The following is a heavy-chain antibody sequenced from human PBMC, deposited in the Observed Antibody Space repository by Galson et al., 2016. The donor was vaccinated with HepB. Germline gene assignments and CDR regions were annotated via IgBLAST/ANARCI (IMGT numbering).Heavy chain of an antibody. CDR3: ARTHNGVVTPGSGFEKDFDC. Sequence: SLRLSCAASGFTFSSYWMSWVRQAPGKGLEWVANIKQDGSEKYYVDSVKGRFTISRDNAKNSVYLPMNSPRAEDTAVYYCARTHNGVVTPGSGFEKDFDCWGQGTLVTVSS. CDR1: GFTFSSYW. V-gene: IGHV3-7*03. CDR2: IKQDGSEK. J-gene: IGHJ4*02. D-gene: IGHD4-23*01.